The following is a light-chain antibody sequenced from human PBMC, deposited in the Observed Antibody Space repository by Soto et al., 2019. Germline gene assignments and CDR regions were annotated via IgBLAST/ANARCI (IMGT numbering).Light chain of an antibody. CDR1: SGSIASNY. CDR2: EDD. J-gene: IGLJ2*01. CDR3: QSYDSNNHVI. Sequence: NFMLTQPHSVSASPGKRVTISGTGTSGSIASNYVQWYQQRPGGAPTAVIFEDDLRPSGVPDRFSGSVDSSSNSASLTISGLKTEDEADYYCQSYDSNNHVIFGGGTKLTVL. V-gene: IGLV6-57*02.